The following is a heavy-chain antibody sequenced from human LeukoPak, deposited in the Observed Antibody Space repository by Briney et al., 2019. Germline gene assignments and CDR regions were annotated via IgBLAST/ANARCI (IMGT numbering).Heavy chain of an antibody. CDR1: RGTFSSYA. CDR2: IIPILGIA. V-gene: IGHV1-69*04. Sequence: ASVKVSCTASRGTFSSYAISWVRQAPGQGLEWMGRIIPILGIANYAQKFQGTVTITADNSTSTVYMELSILRSEDTAVYYCARVLLTGSYSWFDPWGQGTLVTVSS. D-gene: IGHD3-9*01. CDR3: ARVLLTGSYSWFDP. J-gene: IGHJ5*02.